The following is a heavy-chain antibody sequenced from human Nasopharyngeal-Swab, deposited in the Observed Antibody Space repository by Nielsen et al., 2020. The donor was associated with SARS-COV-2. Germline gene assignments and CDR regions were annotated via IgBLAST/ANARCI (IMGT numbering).Heavy chain of an antibody. J-gene: IGHJ6*02. V-gene: IGHV3-43*02. CDR2: ISGDGGST. Sequence: GSLRLSCAASGFTFDDYAMHWVRQAPGKGLEWVSLISGDGGSTYYADSVKGRFTISRDNSKNTLYLQMNSLRAEDTAVYYCVGELLPYYGMDVWGQGTTVTVSS. CDR3: VGELLPYYGMDV. CDR1: GFTFDDYA. D-gene: IGHD1-26*01.